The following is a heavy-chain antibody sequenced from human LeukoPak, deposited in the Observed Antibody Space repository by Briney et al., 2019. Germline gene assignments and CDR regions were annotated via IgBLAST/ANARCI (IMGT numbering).Heavy chain of an antibody. V-gene: IGHV1-2*06. Sequence: ASVKVSCKAFGYTFTGYHIHWVRQAPGQGLEWMGRIYSNSGGTNYAQKFQGRVTMTRDTSISTAYMELSRLRSDDTAVYYCARDRSDAFDFWGQGTMVTVS. CDR1: GYTFTGYH. CDR2: IYSNSGGT. J-gene: IGHJ3*01. CDR3: ARDRSDAFDF.